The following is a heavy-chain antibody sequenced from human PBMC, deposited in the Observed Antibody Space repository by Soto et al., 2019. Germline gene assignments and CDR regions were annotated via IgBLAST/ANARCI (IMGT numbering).Heavy chain of an antibody. CDR2: IYYSGST. CDR1: GGSISSSSYY. D-gene: IGHD3-9*01. V-gene: IGHV4-39*01. CDR3: ARHHDTRHYYYFGMDV. Sequence: SETLSLTCTVSGGSISSSSYYWGWIRQPPGKGLEWIGSIYYSGSTYYNPSLKSRVTISVDTSKNQFSLKLSSVTAADRAVYSSARHHDTRHYYYFGMDVWGQGTTVTVSS. J-gene: IGHJ6*02.